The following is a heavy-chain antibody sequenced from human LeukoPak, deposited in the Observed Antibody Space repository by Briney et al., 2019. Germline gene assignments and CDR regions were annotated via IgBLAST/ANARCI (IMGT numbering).Heavy chain of an antibody. Sequence: PSETLSLTCTVSGGSISSYYWSWIRQPAGKGLEWIGRIYTSGSTNYNPSLKSRVTMSVDTSKNQFSLKLSSVTAADTAVYYCARCSGSYHLGYYYYYMDVWGKGTTVTISS. CDR2: IYTSGST. D-gene: IGHD1-26*01. J-gene: IGHJ6*03. CDR3: ARCSGSYHLGYYYYYMDV. V-gene: IGHV4-4*07. CDR1: GGSISSYY.